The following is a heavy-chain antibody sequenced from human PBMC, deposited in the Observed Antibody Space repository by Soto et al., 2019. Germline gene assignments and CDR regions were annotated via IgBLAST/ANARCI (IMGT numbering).Heavy chain of an antibody. J-gene: IGHJ5*02. CDR1: GGSISSGGYY. Sequence: SETLSLTCTVSGGSISSGGYYWSWIRQHPGKGLEWIGYIHYSGSTYYNPSLKSRVTISVDTSKNQFSLKLSSVTAADTAVYYCASLRRVPAAIHDWFDPWGQGTLVTVSS. D-gene: IGHD2-2*01. CDR2: IHYSGST. CDR3: ASLRRVPAAIHDWFDP. V-gene: IGHV4-31*03.